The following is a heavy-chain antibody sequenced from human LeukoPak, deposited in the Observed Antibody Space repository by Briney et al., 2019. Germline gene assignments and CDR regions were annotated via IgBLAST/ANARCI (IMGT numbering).Heavy chain of an antibody. Sequence: VASVKVSCKASGYTFTSYYMHWVRQAPGQGLEWMGWINPNSGSTNYAQKFQGRVTMTRDTSISTAYMELSRLRSDDTAVYYCARSYCSSTSCYEPYNWFDPWGQGTLVTVSS. CDR3: ARSYCSSTSCYEPYNWFDP. J-gene: IGHJ5*02. CDR2: INPNSGST. CDR1: GYTFTSYY. V-gene: IGHV1-2*02. D-gene: IGHD2-2*01.